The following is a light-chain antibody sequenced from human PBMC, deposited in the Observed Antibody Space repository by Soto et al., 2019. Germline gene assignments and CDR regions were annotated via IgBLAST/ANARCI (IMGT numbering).Light chain of an antibody. V-gene: IGKV3-15*01. CDR1: QNISSN. Sequence: EIVMTQSPATLSVSPGERATLSCRASQNISSNLAWYQQKPGQAPRVLIDGASTRATGIPARFSGSGSGTEFTLTISSLQSEDFAVYYCQQYNNWQWTFGQGTKVEIK. J-gene: IGKJ1*01. CDR3: QQYNNWQWT. CDR2: GAS.